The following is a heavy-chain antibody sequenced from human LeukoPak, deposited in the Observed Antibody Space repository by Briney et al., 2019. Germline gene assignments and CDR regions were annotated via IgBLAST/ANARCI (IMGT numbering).Heavy chain of an antibody. CDR2: IIPIFGTA. J-gene: IGHJ6*02. CDR3: ASSIVATIYYYYYGMDV. Sequence: SVKVSCKASGGTFSSYAISWVRQAPGQGLEWMGGIIPIFGTANYAQKFQGRVTITADESTSTAYMELSSLRSEDTAVYYCASSIVATIYYYYYGMDVWGQGTTVTVSS. CDR1: GGTFSSYA. V-gene: IGHV1-69*13. D-gene: IGHD5-12*01.